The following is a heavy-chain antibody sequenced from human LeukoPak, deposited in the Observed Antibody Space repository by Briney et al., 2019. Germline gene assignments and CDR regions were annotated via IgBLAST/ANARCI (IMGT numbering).Heavy chain of an antibody. D-gene: IGHD3-10*01. CDR1: GGTFSSYG. CDR2: IIPIFGTA. CDR3: AGGKPHRGAGYFDY. V-gene: IGHV1-69*13. J-gene: IGHJ4*02. Sequence: SVKVSCKASGGTFSSYGISWVRQAPGQGLEWMGGIIPIFGTANYAQKFQGRVTITADESTSTAYMELSSLRSDDTAVYYCAGGKPHRGAGYFDYWGQGTLVTVSS.